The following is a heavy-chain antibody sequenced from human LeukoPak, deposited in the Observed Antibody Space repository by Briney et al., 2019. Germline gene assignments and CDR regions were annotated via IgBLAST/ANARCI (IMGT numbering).Heavy chain of an antibody. Sequence: SVKVSCKASGGTFSSYAISWVRQAPGQGLEWMGGIIPIFGTANYAQKFQGRVTITTDESTSTAYMELSSLRSEDTAVYYCAREADFSSSWPYDAFDIWGQGTMVTVSS. J-gene: IGHJ3*02. V-gene: IGHV1-69*05. CDR3: AREADFSSSWPYDAFDI. CDR1: GGTFSSYA. CDR2: IIPIFGTA. D-gene: IGHD6-13*01.